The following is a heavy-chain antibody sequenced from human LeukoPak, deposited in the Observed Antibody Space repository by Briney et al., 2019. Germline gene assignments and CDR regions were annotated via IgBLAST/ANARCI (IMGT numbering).Heavy chain of an antibody. CDR1: GFTFSSYA. J-gene: IGHJ4*02. CDR2: ISYDGSNK. D-gene: IGHD3-22*01. V-gene: IGHV3-30-3*01. Sequence: PGRSLRLSCAASGFTFSSYAMHWVRQAPGKGLEWVAVISYDGSNKYYADSVKGRFTISRDNSKNTLYLQMNSLRAEDTAVYYCARANYYDSSGYLDYWGQGTLVTVSS. CDR3: ARANYYDSSGYLDY.